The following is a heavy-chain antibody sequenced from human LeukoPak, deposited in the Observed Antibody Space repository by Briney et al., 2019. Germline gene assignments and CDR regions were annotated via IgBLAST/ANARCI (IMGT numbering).Heavy chain of an antibody. D-gene: IGHD6-13*01. Sequence: PSETLSLTCTVSGGSISSYYWSWIRQPPGKGLEWIGYIYYSGSTNYNPSLKSRVTISVDTSKNQFSLKLSSVTAADTAVYYCARNIADHYYYYMDVWGKGTTVTVSS. J-gene: IGHJ6*03. V-gene: IGHV4-59*01. CDR3: ARNIADHYYYYMDV. CDR2: IYYSGST. CDR1: GGSISSYY.